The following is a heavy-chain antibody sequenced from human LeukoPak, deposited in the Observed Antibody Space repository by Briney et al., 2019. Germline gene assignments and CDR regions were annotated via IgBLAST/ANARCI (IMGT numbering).Heavy chain of an antibody. D-gene: IGHD3-10*01. Sequence: RASVKVSCKASGYTFTGYYMHWVRQAPGQGLEWMGWINPNSGGTNYAQKFQGRVTMTRDTSISTAYMELSRLRSDDTAVYYCARVYYYGSGSYYISYYFDYWGQGTLVTVSS. J-gene: IGHJ4*02. CDR3: ARVYYYGSGSYYISYYFDY. CDR2: INPNSGGT. V-gene: IGHV1-2*02. CDR1: GYTFTGYY.